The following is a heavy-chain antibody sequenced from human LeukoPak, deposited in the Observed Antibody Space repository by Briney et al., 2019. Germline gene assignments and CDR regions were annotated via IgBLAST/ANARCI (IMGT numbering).Heavy chain of an antibody. CDR1: GFTFSTYA. CDR3: ARDRGRYYDSRGFYWGYSFDT. J-gene: IGHJ4*01. Sequence: PGGSLRLSCAASGFTFSTYAVSWVRQAPGKGLEWVSTISGSGDSTYYADSVKGRFTISRDNSKDTLYLQMSSVRVDDTAVYYCARDRGRYYDSRGFYWGYSFDTWGQGILVTVST. CDR2: ISGSGDST. D-gene: IGHD3-22*01. V-gene: IGHV3-23*01.